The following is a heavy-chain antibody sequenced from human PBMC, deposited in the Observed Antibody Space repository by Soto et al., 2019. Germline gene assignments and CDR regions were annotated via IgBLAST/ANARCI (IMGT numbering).Heavy chain of an antibody. CDR1: GGSITSYY. CDR2: IYYRGTT. J-gene: IGHJ4*02. Sequence: SETLSLTCTVSGGSITSYYWSWIRQPPGKGLECIGYIYYRGTTNYNPSLKSRVTISIDTSKNQFSLKLSSVTAADTAVYYCARDSSDSYYFDFWGQGTLVTVSS. CDR3: ARDSSDSYYFDF. V-gene: IGHV4-59*01. D-gene: IGHD6-19*01.